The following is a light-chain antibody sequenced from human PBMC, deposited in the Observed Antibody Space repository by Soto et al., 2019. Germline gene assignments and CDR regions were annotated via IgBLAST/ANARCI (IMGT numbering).Light chain of an antibody. V-gene: IGLV2-14*03. CDR3: SSYTTSSTVV. J-gene: IGLJ1*01. CDR2: EVS. CDR1: SSDVGGYNF. Sequence: QSALTQPASVFGSPGHSITISFTGTSSDVGGYNFVSWYQQHPGKAPKLMIYEVSNRPSGVSNRFSGSKSGNTASLTISGLQPEDEADYYCSSYTTSSTVVFGTGTKVTVL.